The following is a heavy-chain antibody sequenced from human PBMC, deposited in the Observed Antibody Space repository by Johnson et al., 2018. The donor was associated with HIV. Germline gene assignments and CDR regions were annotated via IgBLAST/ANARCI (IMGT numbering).Heavy chain of an antibody. CDR2: ISWNRGSI. V-gene: IGHV3-9*01. CDR1: GFTFDDYA. Sequence: VQLVESGGGWVQPGRSLRLSCAASGFTFDDYAMHWVRQVSGKGLEWVSGISWNRGSIGYADSVKGRFTISRDNAKNSLYLQMNSLRAGDTAVYYCARANDLSAFDIWGQGTMVTVSS. D-gene: IGHD1-1*01. CDR3: ARANDLSAFDI. J-gene: IGHJ3*02.